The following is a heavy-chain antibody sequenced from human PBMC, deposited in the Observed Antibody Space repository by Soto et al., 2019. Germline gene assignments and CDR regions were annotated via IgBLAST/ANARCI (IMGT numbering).Heavy chain of an antibody. J-gene: IGHJ6*02. D-gene: IGHD2-21*02. CDR2: INIGGDTT. Sequence: GGSLRLSCGVSGFTFSNYAMSWVRQAPGKGLEWVSAINIGGDTTYYADSVKGRFTMSRDSSKNTLYLQMNSLRAEDTAVYYCAKLLVTQMPYYYYGLDVWGQGTTVTVSS. V-gene: IGHV3-23*01. CDR3: AKLLVTQMPYYYYGLDV. CDR1: GFTFSNYA.